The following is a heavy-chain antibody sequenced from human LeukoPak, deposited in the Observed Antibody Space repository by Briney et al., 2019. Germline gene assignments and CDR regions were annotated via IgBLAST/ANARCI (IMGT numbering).Heavy chain of an antibody. Sequence: PSETLSLTCSVSGGSITTYFWSWIRQPAGKGLEWIGHIYSTRSTDYNPSLKSRLTMSVDTSTNQFSLNLNSVTAADTAVYYCATSYSTSAPFDSWGQGTLVTVSS. CDR2: IYSTRST. CDR3: ATSYSTSAPFDS. CDR1: GGSITTYF. D-gene: IGHD6-6*01. V-gene: IGHV4-4*07. J-gene: IGHJ4*02.